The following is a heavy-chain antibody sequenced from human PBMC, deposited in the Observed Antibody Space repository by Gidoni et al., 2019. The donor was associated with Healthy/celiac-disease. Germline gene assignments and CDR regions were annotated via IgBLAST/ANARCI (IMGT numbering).Heavy chain of an antibody. V-gene: IGHV4-39*02. CDR2: IYYSGST. CDR1: GCSIRSSSSY. CDR3: ARDDVGRIAVAGTSGWFDP. D-gene: IGHD6-19*01. Sequence: QLQLQESGPGLVTPSVTLSLTCPVSGCSIRSSSSYWGWIRHPPGKGLEWIGSIYYSGSTYYNPSHKSRVTISVDTSKNQFSLKLSSVTAADTAVYDWARDDVGRIAVAGTSGWFDPWGQGTLVTVSS. J-gene: IGHJ5*02.